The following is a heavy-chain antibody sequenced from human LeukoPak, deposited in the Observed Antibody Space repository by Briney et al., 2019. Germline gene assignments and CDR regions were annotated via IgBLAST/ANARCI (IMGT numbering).Heavy chain of an antibody. D-gene: IGHD4/OR15-4a*01. CDR2: MFPSGDT. CDR3: AKAKVTTMVFDL. Sequence: PSETLSLTCTVSGASISSGSYYWSCIRQPAGKGLEWIGRMFPSGDTKYNPSFRSRVAITVDTSRILFSLTLASVTAADTATYYCAKAKVTTMVFDLWGRGTQVTVSS. CDR1: GASISSGSYY. J-gene: IGHJ2*01. V-gene: IGHV4-61*02.